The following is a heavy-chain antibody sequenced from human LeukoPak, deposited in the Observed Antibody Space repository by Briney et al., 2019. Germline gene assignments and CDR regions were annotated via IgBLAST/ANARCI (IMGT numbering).Heavy chain of an antibody. CDR1: GFTFSDYY. D-gene: IGHD3-10*01. Sequence: GGSLRLSCAASGFTFSDYYMSWIRQAPGKGLKWVSYISSSGSTIYYADSVKGRFTISRDNAKNSLYLQMNSLRAEDTAVYYCARDYYYGSGSYSGDYWDQGTLVTVSS. V-gene: IGHV3-11*04. CDR2: ISSSGSTI. J-gene: IGHJ4*02. CDR3: ARDYYYGSGSYSGDY.